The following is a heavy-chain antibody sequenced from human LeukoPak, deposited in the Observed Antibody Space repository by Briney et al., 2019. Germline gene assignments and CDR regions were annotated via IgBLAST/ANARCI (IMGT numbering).Heavy chain of an antibody. CDR1: GFSFGSYA. D-gene: IGHD7-27*01. J-gene: IGHJ4*02. Sequence: PGGSLRLSCATSGFSFGSYAMSWVRQAPGEGLEWVSAISGSGGSTYYADSVKGRFTISRDNSKNTLYLQMNSLRAEDTAVYYCARALHLGMGLIDYWGQGTLVTVSS. CDR2: ISGSGGST. V-gene: IGHV3-23*01. CDR3: ARALHLGMGLIDY.